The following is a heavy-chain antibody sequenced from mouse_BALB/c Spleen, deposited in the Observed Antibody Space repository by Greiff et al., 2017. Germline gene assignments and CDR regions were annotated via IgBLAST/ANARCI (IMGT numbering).Heavy chain of an antibody. J-gene: IGHJ4*01. CDR2: INPNNGGT. D-gene: IGHD1-1*01. V-gene: IGHV1-18*01. CDR3: AREGTTVVGDAMDY. Sequence: VQLQQSGPELVKPGASVKIPCKASGYTFTDYNMDWVKQSHGKSLEWIGDINPNNGGTIYNQKFKGKATLTVDKSSSTAYMELRSLTSEDTAVYYCAREGTTVVGDAMDYWGQGTSVTVSS. CDR1: GYTFTDYN.